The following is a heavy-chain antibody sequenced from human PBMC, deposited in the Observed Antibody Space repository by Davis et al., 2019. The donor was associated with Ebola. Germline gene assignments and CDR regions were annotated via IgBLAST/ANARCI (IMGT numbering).Heavy chain of an antibody. D-gene: IGHD6-13*01. Sequence: GESLKISCAASGFTFSSYGMHWVRQAPGKGLEWVAVISYDGSNKYYADSVKGRFTISRDNSKNTLYLQMNSLRAEDTAVYYCAKGKKGLRQQLDDYWGQGTLVTVSS. CDR1: GFTFSSYG. CDR2: ISYDGSNK. V-gene: IGHV3-30*18. J-gene: IGHJ4*02. CDR3: AKGKKGLRQQLDDY.